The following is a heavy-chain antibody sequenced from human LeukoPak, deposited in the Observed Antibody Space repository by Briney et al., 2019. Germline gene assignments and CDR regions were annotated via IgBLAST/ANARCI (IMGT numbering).Heavy chain of an antibody. CDR3: ARFGSYFEY. V-gene: IGHV4-59*12. D-gene: IGHD3-10*01. CDR2: IYYSGCN. Sequence: SETLSLTCTVSGCSINSYYWSWIRQPPGKRLEWIGHIYYSGCNKNNPSLKSRVTMTVDTSKNQYPLKLTSVAAADTAMYFCARFGSYFEYWGQGILVTVSS. J-gene: IGHJ4*02. CDR1: GCSINSYY.